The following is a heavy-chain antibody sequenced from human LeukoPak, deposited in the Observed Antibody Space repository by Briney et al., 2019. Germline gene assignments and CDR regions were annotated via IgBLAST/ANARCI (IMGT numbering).Heavy chain of an antibody. J-gene: IGHJ5*02. V-gene: IGHV1-3*04. Sequence: ASVTVSFKASGYTFTSYAMHWVRQAPGQRLEWMGWINTGNGNTKYSQKFQGRVTITRDTSASTAYMELSSLRSEDTAVYYCARATYYYDSSGYPWWFDPWGQGTLVTVSS. D-gene: IGHD3-22*01. CDR2: INTGNGNT. CDR1: GYTFTSYA. CDR3: ARATYYYDSSGYPWWFDP.